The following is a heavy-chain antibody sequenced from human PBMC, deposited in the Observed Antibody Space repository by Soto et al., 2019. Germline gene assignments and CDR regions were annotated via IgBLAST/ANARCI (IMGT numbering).Heavy chain of an antibody. V-gene: IGHV3-48*01. CDR2: ISSSSSTI. CDR3: ARENYDFWSGYYD. CDR1: GFTLSGYG. Sequence: SGGSLRLSCAASGFTLSGYGMDWVRQAPGKGLEWVSDISSSSSTIYYADSVKGRFTISRDNAKNSLYLQMNSLRAEDTAVYYCARENYDFWSGYYDWGQGTLVTVSS. D-gene: IGHD3-3*01. J-gene: IGHJ4*02.